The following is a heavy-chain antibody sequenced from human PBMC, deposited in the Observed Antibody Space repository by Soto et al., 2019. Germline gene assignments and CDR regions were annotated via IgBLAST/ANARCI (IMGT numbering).Heavy chain of an antibody. D-gene: IGHD5-12*01. V-gene: IGHV4-34*09. CDR3: ARVHGYNPRYFDY. Sequence: SETLSLTCTVSGGSISDYYWGWIRQPPGKGPEWIGEINHSGSTNYNPSLKSRVTISVDTSKNQFSLKLSSVTAADTAVYYCARVHGYNPRYFDYWGQGTLVTVSS. CDR1: GGSISDYY. J-gene: IGHJ4*02. CDR2: INHSGST.